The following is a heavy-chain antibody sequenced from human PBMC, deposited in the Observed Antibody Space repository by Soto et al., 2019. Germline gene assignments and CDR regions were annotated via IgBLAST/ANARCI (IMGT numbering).Heavy chain of an antibody. Sequence: SETLSLTCTVSGGSISPYYWTWIRQPPGKGLEWIGYIYYGGTTSYNPSLKSRVAISLETSKSQFSLRLTAVTATDTAVYYCARLGRYYQSLDTWGPGTLVTVSS. J-gene: IGHJ5*01. CDR2: IYYGGTT. V-gene: IGHV4-59*08. CDR1: GGSISPYY. CDR3: ARLGRYYQSLDT. D-gene: IGHD3-10*01.